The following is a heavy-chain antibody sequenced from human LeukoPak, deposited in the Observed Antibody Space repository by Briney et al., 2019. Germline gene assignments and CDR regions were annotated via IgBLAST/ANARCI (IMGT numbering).Heavy chain of an antibody. CDR1: GFTFSSYG. CDR2: IWYDGSNK. Sequence: PGRSLRLSCAASGFTFSSYGMHWVRQAPGKGLEWVAVIWYDGSNKYYADSVKGRFTISRDNSKNTLYLQMNSLRAEDTAVYYCARDFRGTYYYYYMDVRGKGTTVTVSS. D-gene: IGHD3-10*01. V-gene: IGHV3-33*01. CDR3: ARDFRGTYYYYYMDV. J-gene: IGHJ6*03.